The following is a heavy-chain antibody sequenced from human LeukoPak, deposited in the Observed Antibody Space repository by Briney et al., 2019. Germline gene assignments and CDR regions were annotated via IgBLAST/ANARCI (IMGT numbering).Heavy chain of an antibody. V-gene: IGHV3-7*01. CDR2: IKQDGSEK. CDR1: GFTFSSYW. D-gene: IGHD3-10*01. J-gene: IGHJ3*02. CDR3: ARLGTYGSGSYSSFDAFDI. Sequence: PGGSLRLSCAASGFTFSSYWMSWVRQAPGKGLEWVANIKQDGSEKYYVDSVKGRFTISRDNAKNSLYLQMNSLRAEDTAAYYCARLGTYGSGSYSSFDAFDIWGQGTMVTVSS.